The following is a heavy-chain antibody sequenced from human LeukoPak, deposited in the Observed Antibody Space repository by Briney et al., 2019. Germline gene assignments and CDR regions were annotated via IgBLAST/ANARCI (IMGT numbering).Heavy chain of an antibody. CDR1: GFTFSSYA. J-gene: IGHJ4*02. CDR2: ISYDGSNK. Sequence: GGSLRLSCAASGFTFSSYAMSWVRQAPGKGLEWVAVISYDGSNKYYADSVKGRFTISRDNSKNTLYLQMNSLRAEDTAVYYCARGYCSSTSCPIDYWGQGTLVTVSS. D-gene: IGHD2-2*01. CDR3: ARGYCSSTSCPIDY. V-gene: IGHV3-30-3*01.